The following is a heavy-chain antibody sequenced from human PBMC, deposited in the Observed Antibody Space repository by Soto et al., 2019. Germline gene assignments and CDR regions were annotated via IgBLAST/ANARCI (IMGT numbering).Heavy chain of an antibody. CDR1: GFTFSSYS. CDR3: ARESEDLTSNFDY. Sequence: GGSLRLSCAASGFTFSSYSMNWVRQAPGKGLEWVSSISSSSSYIYYADSVKGRFTISRNNAKDSLYLEMNSLRAEDTAVYYCARESEDLTSNFDYWGQGTLVTVSS. V-gene: IGHV3-21*06. CDR2: ISSSSSYI. J-gene: IGHJ4*02.